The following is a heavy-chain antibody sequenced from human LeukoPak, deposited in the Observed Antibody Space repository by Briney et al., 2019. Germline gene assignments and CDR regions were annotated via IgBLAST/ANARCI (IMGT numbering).Heavy chain of an antibody. CDR2: IFYSGST. D-gene: IGHD3-10*01. Sequence: SETLSLTCTVSGGSISSYYWSWIRQPPGKALEWIGNIFYSGSTYYSPSLKSRVTISLDTSRNQFSLKLNSVTAADTAVYYCAKSNGYGLIDIWGRGTMATVSS. CDR1: GGSISSYY. V-gene: IGHV4-59*12. J-gene: IGHJ3*02. CDR3: AKSNGYGLIDI.